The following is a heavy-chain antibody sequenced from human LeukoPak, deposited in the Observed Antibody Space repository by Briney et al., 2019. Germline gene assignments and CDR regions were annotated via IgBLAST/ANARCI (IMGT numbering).Heavy chain of an antibody. V-gene: IGHV3-30-3*01. D-gene: IGHD6-25*01. CDR2: LSYDGSNT. CDR1: GFTFSSYA. CDR3: AKGGTQAAAQIDF. Sequence: GGSLRLSCAASGFTFSSYAMHWVRQAPGKGLEWVAVLSYDGSNTYHADSVKGRFTISRDNSKNTLYLQMNNLIPEDTAVYSCAKGGTQAAAQIDFWGQGTLVTVSS. J-gene: IGHJ4*02.